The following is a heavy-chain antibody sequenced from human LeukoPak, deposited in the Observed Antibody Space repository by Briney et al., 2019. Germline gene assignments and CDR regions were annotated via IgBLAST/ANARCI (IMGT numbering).Heavy chain of an antibody. CDR1: GFTFSSYA. J-gene: IGHJ6*04. CDR2: ISSNGGST. D-gene: IGHD2-15*01. V-gene: IGHV3-64D*06. CDR3: VKDPGRDYYYYGMDV. Sequence: GGSLRLSCSASGFTFSSYAMHWVRQAPGKGLEYVSAISSNGGSTYYADSVKGRFTISRDNSKNTLYLLMSSLRAEDTAVYYCVKDPGRDYYYYGMDVWGKGTTVTVSS.